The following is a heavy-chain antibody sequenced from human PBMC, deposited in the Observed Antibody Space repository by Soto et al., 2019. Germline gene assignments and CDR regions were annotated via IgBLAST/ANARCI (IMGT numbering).Heavy chain of an antibody. CDR2: INHSGST. V-gene: IGHV4-34*01. D-gene: IGHD1-26*01. CDR1: GGSFSGYY. Sequence: QVQLQQWGAGLLKPSETLSLTCAVYGGSFSGYYWSWIRQPPGKGLEWIGEINHSGSTNYNPSLKSRFTISVDTSKNQFSLKLSSVTAADTAVYYCARDRSGSYYYDAFDIWGQGTMVTVSS. CDR3: ARDRSGSYYYDAFDI. J-gene: IGHJ3*02.